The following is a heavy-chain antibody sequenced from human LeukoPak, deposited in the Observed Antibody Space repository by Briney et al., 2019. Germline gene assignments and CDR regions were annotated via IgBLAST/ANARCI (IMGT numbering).Heavy chain of an antibody. Sequence: PSETLSLTCTVSGGYISSGGYYWSWIRQHPGKGLEWIGYIYYSGSTYYNPSLKSRVTISVDTSKNQFSLKLSSVTAADTAVYYCARVGSYPGIYYYGMDVWGKGTTVTVSS. D-gene: IGHD3-10*01. CDR2: IYYSGST. V-gene: IGHV4-31*03. CDR3: ARVGSYPGIYYYGMDV. CDR1: GGYISSGGYY. J-gene: IGHJ6*04.